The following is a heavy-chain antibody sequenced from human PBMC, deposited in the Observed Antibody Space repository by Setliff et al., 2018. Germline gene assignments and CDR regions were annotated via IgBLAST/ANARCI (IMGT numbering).Heavy chain of an antibody. CDR3: ATLLANYGSGMDV. CDR2: FHTGGST. D-gene: IGHD3-10*01. CDR1: GDSISSGSYY. J-gene: IGHJ6*02. V-gene: IGHV4-61*09. Sequence: PSETLSLTCTVSGDSISSGSYYWTWIRQPAGKGLEWIGHFHTGGSTNYNRSLRSRVSISVDTSKNQFSLKVNSVTAADTAVYYCATLLANYGSGMDVWGQGTTVTVSS.